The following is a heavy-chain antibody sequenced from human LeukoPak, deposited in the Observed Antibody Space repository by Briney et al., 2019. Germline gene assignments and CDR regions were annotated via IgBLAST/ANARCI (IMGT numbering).Heavy chain of an antibody. Sequence: EGSLRLSCAASGFPLSRSTMHWVRQAPGKGLESVSAISSDGDSTYYAKSVKGRFTISRDSSKNTLYLQMDSLRPEDMAVYYCAREGTPGTFDYWGQGTLVTVSS. V-gene: IGHV3-64*01. D-gene: IGHD6-13*01. CDR3: AREGTPGTFDY. CDR2: ISSDGDST. J-gene: IGHJ4*02. CDR1: GFPLSRST.